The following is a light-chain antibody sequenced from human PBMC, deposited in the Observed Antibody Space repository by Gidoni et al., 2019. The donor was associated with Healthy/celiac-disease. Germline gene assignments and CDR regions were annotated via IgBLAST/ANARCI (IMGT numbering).Light chain of an antibody. CDR2: KAS. J-gene: IGKJ3*01. CDR1: QSISSW. Sequence: DIQMTQSPSTLSASVGDRVTITCRASQSISSWLAWYQQKPGKAPKLLIYKASSLESGVPSRFSGSGSGTEFTLTISSLQPDDFATYYCQHFTFGPXTKVEIK. CDR3: QHFT. V-gene: IGKV1-5*03.